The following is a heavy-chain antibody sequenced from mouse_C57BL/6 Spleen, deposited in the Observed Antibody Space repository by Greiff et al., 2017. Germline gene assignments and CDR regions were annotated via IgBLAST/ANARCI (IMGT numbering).Heavy chain of an antibody. CDR3: ARSPPIYYSNFYFDY. Sequence: VQLQQPGAELVKPGASVKLSCKASGYTFTSYWMHWVKQRPGRGLEWIGRIDPNSGGTKYNEKFKSKATLTVDKPSSTAYMQRSSLTSEDSAVYYCARSPPIYYSNFYFDYWGQGTTLTVSS. D-gene: IGHD2-5*01. CDR2: IDPNSGGT. V-gene: IGHV1-72*01. CDR1: GYTFTSYW. J-gene: IGHJ2*01.